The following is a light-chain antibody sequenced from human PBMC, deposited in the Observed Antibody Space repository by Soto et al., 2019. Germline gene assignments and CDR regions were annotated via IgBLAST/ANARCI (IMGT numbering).Light chain of an antibody. J-gene: IGKJ5*01. Sequence: EIVLTQSPGTLSFSQGERATLPCRASQSVKSSYLAWYQHKPGQAPRLLIYGTSSRATGIPDRFSGSGSGTDFTLTISRLEPEDFAVYYCQQYGSSITFGQGTRLEIK. CDR1: QSVKSSY. V-gene: IGKV3-20*01. CDR2: GTS. CDR3: QQYGSSIT.